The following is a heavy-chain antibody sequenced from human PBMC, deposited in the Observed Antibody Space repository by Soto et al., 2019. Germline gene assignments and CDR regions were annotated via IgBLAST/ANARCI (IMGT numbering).Heavy chain of an antibody. CDR3: ASRSEDGYPVGDYYFDY. D-gene: IGHD3-16*01. CDR2: ISYDGSNK. V-gene: IGHV3-30*03. Sequence: PGGSLRLSCAASGFTFSSYGMHWVRQAPGKGLEWVAVISYDGSNKYYADSVKGRFTISRDNSKNTLYLQMNSLRAEDTAVYYCASRSEDGYPVGDYYFDYWGQGTLVTVSS. CDR1: GFTFSSYG. J-gene: IGHJ4*02.